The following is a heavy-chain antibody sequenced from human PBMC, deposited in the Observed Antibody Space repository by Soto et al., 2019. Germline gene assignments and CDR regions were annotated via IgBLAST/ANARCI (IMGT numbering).Heavy chain of an antibody. J-gene: IGHJ3*02. CDR3: ARDRWELRHHHQAAFDI. CDR1: GFTFSSYW. V-gene: IGHV3-7*05. Sequence: GGSLRLSCAASGFTFSSYWMSWVRQAPGKGLEWVANIKQDGSEKYYVDSVKGRFTISRDNAKNSLYLQMNSLRAEDTAVYYCARDRWELRHHHQAAFDIWGQGTMVTVSS. CDR2: IKQDGSEK. D-gene: IGHD1-26*01.